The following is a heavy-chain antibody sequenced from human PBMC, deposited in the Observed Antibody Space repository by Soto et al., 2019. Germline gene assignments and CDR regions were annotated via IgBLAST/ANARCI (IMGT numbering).Heavy chain of an antibody. D-gene: IGHD4-17*01. Sequence: QAQLQESGPGLVKPSQTLSLTCTVSGGSISSGDYYWSWIRQPPGKGLEWIGYIYDSGSTYYNSSLKSRVNVTLDPSKNQFSLMLTSVTAADTAVYYCARDDGVGPWGQGTLVTVSS. CDR1: GGSISSGDYY. V-gene: IGHV4-30-4*01. CDR2: IYDSGST. J-gene: IGHJ5*02. CDR3: ARDDGVGP.